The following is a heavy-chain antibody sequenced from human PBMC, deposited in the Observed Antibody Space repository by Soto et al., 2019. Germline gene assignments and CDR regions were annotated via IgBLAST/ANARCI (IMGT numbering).Heavy chain of an antibody. CDR3: ARDIASYAYGEGY. CDR1: GGSINSYW. Sequence: PSETLSLTCTVSGGSINSYWWSWIRQPAGKGLEWIGRVYSSGTTDYNPSLNSRATMLVETSKNQFSLKLSSVTAADTAVYYCARDIASYAYGEGYWGQGIQVTVSS. CDR2: VYSSGTT. J-gene: IGHJ4*02. D-gene: IGHD2-21*01. V-gene: IGHV4-4*07.